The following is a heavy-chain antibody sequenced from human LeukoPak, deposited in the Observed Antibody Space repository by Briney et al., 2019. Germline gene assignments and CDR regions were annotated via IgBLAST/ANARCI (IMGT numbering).Heavy chain of an antibody. CDR2: IYPADSDA. CDR1: GYRFTSYW. V-gene: IGHV5-51*01. CDR3: ARADYYDSRGSLDY. J-gene: IGHJ4*02. Sequence: GESLKISCKGFGYRFTSYWIGWVRQMPGKGLEWMGTIYPADSDARYSPSFQGQVTISADKSISTTYLQWSSLKASDTAMYYCARADYYDSRGSLDYWGQGTLVTVSS. D-gene: IGHD3-22*01.